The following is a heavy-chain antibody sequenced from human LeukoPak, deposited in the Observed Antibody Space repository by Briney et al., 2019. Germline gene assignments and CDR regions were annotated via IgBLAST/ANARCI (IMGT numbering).Heavy chain of an antibody. CDR1: GYSISSISRTYY. CDR3: AREEISTMIHAY. J-gene: IGHJ4*02. V-gene: IGHV4-39*07. CDR2: FYHSGST. D-gene: IGHD3-22*01. Sequence: SETLSLTCTVSGYSISSISRTYYWGWVRQSPGKGLEWIGSFYHSGSTYYNPSLQSRVTISIDTSKNQFSLNLTSVTAADTAVYYCAREEISTMIHAYWGQGTLVTVSS.